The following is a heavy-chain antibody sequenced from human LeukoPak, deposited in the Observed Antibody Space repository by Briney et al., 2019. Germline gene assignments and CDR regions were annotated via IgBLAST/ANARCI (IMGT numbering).Heavy chain of an antibody. J-gene: IGHJ3*02. CDR2: IYYSGST. V-gene: IGHV4-59*01. D-gene: IGHD1-26*01. Sequence: PSQTLSLTCTVSGGSISSYYWSWIRQPPGKGLEWIGYIYYSGSTNYNPSLKSRVTISVDTSKNQFSLKLSSVTAADTAVYYCARSIVGATIGAFDIWGQGTMVTVSS. CDR1: GGSISSYY. CDR3: ARSIVGATIGAFDI.